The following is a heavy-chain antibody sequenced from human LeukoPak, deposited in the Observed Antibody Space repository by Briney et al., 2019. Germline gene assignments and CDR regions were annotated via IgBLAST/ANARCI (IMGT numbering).Heavy chain of an antibody. CDR3: TRESRPFCPFAF. D-gene: IGHD2-2*01. CDR1: GGSIDITNY. CDR2: TSHDGTR. J-gene: IGHJ4*02. V-gene: IGHV4-4*02. Sequence: SGTLSLTCGVSGGSIDITNYWSWVRQAPGKGLEWIGETSHDGTRNYNPSLRSRVAMSFDRANNYFSLSLTAVTAADTALYYCTRESRPFCPFAFWGQGVMVTVSS.